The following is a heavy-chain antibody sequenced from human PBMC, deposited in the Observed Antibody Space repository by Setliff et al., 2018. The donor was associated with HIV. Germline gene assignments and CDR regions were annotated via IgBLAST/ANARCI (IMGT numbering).Heavy chain of an antibody. CDR1: GGSISSGSYY. CDR3: ARVGYHGSGRYSFDY. D-gene: IGHD3-10*01. Sequence: TLSLTCTVSGGSISSGSYYWSWIRQPAGKGLEWIGHIHTSGSTKYNPSLKSRVTISADASKNQFSLNLSSVTAAETAVYYCARVGYHGSGRYSFDYWGQGTLVTVSS. CDR2: IHTSGST. J-gene: IGHJ4*02. V-gene: IGHV4-61*09.